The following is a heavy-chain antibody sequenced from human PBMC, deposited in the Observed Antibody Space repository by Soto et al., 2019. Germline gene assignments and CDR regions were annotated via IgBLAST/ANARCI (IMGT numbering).Heavy chain of an antibody. D-gene: IGHD2-2*01. V-gene: IGHV3-23*01. CDR2: ISCDGGTT. Sequence: PGGSLRLSCAASGFTFSSYAMNWVRQAPGKGLEWVSIISCDGGTTSYADSVKGRFTISRDNSKNTLYLQMNSLRAEDTAVYYCAKKRVLVPAMYHFDCWGQGTLVTVSS. CDR3: AKKRVLVPAMYHFDC. CDR1: GFTFSSYA. J-gene: IGHJ4*02.